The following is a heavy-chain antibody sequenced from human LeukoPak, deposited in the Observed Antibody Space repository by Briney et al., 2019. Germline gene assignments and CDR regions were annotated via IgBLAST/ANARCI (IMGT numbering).Heavy chain of an antibody. Sequence: QTLSLTCAISGDSVSSNSAAWNWIRQSPSRGLEWLGRTYYRSKWYNDYAVSVKSRITVNPDTSKNQFSLHLTSVTPEDTAVYYCARDGGLGLDTLDIWGQGTMVTVSS. V-gene: IGHV6-1*01. D-gene: IGHD3-16*01. CDR1: GDSVSSNSAA. CDR2: TYYRSKWYN. CDR3: ARDGGLGLDTLDI. J-gene: IGHJ3*02.